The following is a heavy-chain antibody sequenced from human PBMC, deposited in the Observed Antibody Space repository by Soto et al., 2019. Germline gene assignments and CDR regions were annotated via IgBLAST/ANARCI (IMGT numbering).Heavy chain of an antibody. J-gene: IGHJ4*02. CDR2: IRSKANSYAT. Sequence: EVQLVESGGGLVQPGGSLKLSCAASGFTFSGSAMPWVRQASGKGLEWVGRIRSKANSYATAYAASVKGRFTISRDDSKNTAYLQMNSLKTEDTAVYYCTRPSGGFDYWGQGTLVTVSS. CDR3: TRPSGGFDY. CDR1: GFTFSGSA. V-gene: IGHV3-73*01. D-gene: IGHD3-3*01.